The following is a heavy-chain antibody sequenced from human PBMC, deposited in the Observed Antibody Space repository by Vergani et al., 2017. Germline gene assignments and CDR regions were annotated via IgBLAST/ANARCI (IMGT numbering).Heavy chain of an antibody. CDR1: GGSVRTSIGYY. J-gene: IGHJ4*02. CDR3: ARGSRAEGGSGHDK. CDR2: IFSSGTT. D-gene: IGHD6-6*01. V-gene: IGHV4-61*02. Sequence: QVQLQESGPGLVKPSQTLSLSCTVSGGSVRTSIGYYWTWIRPPAGKTLVWIGEIFSSGTTNYNPSFKKRVTMSVDTSKNQFSLKLNSVTAADTAVYYCARGSRAEGGSGHDKWGQGTLVTVSS.